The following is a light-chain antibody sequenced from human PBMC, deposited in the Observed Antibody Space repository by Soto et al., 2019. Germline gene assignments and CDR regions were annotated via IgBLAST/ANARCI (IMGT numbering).Light chain of an antibody. CDR1: QDISNY. J-gene: IGKJ2*01. V-gene: IGKV1-33*01. CDR2: DAS. Sequence: DIQMTQSPSSLSASVGDRVIITCRASQDISNYLNWYQQKPGKAPKLLIYDASNLETGVPSKFSGSGSGTDFTFTISSLQPEDIATYYCQQYDNLPYTFGQGTKLEIK. CDR3: QQYDNLPYT.